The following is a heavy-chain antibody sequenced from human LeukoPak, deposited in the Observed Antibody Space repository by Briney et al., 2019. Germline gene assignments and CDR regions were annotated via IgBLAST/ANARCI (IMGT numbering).Heavy chain of an antibody. CDR2: IYYSGST. CDR3: ARADSGSYYRFYYYYYMDV. Sequence: SETLSLTCTVSGGSISSSSYYWGWIRQPPGKGLEWIGSIYYSGSTYYNPSLKSRVTISVDTSKNQFSLKLSSVTAADTAVYYCARADSGSYYRFYYYYYMDVWGKGTTVTVSS. CDR1: GGSISSSSYY. J-gene: IGHJ6*03. D-gene: IGHD1-26*01. V-gene: IGHV4-39*07.